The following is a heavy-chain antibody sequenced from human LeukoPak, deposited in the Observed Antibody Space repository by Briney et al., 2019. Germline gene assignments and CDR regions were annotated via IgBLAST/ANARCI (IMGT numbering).Heavy chain of an antibody. CDR2: INHSGST. V-gene: IGHV4-34*01. Sequence: SETLSLTCAVYGGSFSGYYWSWIRQPPGKGLEWIGEINHSGSTNYNPSLKSRVTISVDTSKNQFSLKLSSVTAADTAVYYCARISRYQLLSGGGDAFDIWGQGTMVTVSS. CDR3: ARISRYQLLSGGGDAFDI. CDR1: GGSFSGYY. J-gene: IGHJ3*02. D-gene: IGHD2-2*01.